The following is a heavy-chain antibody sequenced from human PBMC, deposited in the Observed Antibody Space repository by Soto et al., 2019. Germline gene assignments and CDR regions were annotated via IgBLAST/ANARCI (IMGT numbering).Heavy chain of an antibody. CDR2: SIPMLGMS. Sequence: QVQLVQSGPEVKKPGSSVRVSCTASGGTFSSYTINWVRQVPGQGPEWMGRSIPMLGMSNYAQKFQGRVMMIEDNSTTAVYMEPSSLRSEDTAIYYCATNYGSGSAHFDYWGQGTLVTVSS. CDR1: GGTFSSYT. V-gene: IGHV1-69*02. D-gene: IGHD3-10*01. J-gene: IGHJ4*02. CDR3: ATNYGSGSAHFDY.